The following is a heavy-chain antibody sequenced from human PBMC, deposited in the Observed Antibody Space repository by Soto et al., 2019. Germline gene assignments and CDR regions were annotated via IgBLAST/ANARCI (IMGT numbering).Heavy chain of an antibody. CDR2: ISSSCSTI. CDR1: GFTFSSYS. Sequence: PGGSLRLSCAASGFTFSSYSMNWVRQAPGKGLEWVSYISSSCSTIYYADSVKGRFTISRDNAKNSLYLQMNSLRAEDTAVYYCARVGRSYYDIFTGSNDPFAIWGQGTMVTVSS. CDR3: ARVGRSYYDIFTGSNDPFAI. V-gene: IGHV3-48*01. J-gene: IGHJ3*02. D-gene: IGHD3-9*01.